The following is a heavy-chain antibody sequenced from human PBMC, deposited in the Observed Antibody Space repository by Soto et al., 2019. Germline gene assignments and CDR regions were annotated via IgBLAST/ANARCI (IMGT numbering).Heavy chain of an antibody. CDR2: MSYDGTKQ. Sequence: QVQLVESGGGVFQPGRSLRLSCAASGFTFSTYGMHWVRQAPGKGLEWVAAMSYDGTKQYYVDSVKGRFTISRDNSRNTLFLPVNRLRDEDTAVYYCAKEYGSTSIDHWGQGTLVTVSS. CDR3: AKEYGSTSIDH. V-gene: IGHV3-30*18. J-gene: IGHJ4*02. CDR1: GFTFSTYG. D-gene: IGHD6-13*01.